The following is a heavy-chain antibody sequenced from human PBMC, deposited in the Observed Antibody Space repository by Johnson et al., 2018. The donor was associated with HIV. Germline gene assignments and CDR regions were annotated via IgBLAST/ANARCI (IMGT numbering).Heavy chain of an antibody. V-gene: IGHV3-9*01. CDR3: ARDGVYSSPWDAVDI. D-gene: IGHD6-19*01. CDR2: ISWNSGSI. CDR1: GFTFDDYA. Sequence: VQLVESGGGLVQPGRSLRLSCAASGFTFDDYAMHWVRQAPGKGLEWVSGISWNSGSIGYVDSMEGRFTISRDNAKKSLYLQMDNLRVEDTAMYYCARDGVYSSPWDAVDIWGQGTMVTVSS. J-gene: IGHJ3*02.